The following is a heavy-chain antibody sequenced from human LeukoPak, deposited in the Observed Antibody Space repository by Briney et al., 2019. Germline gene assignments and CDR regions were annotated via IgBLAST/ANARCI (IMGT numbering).Heavy chain of an antibody. V-gene: IGHV5-51*01. CDR2: IYPGDSDT. Sequence: GESLKISCKGSGYSFTSYWIGWVRQMPGKGLEWMGIIYPGDSDTRYSPSLQGQVTISADKSISTAYLQWSSLKASDTAMYYCARKQIAVAGFFDPWGQGTLVTVSS. CDR1: GYSFTSYW. D-gene: IGHD6-19*01. J-gene: IGHJ5*02. CDR3: ARKQIAVAGFFDP.